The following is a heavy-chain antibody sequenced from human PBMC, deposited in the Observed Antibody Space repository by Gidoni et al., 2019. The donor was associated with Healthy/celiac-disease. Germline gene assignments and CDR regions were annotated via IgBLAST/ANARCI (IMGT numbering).Heavy chain of an antibody. CDR2: ISGSGGSK. CDR3: AQSYKATTGY. Sequence: EVQPLAPGGGLVQPGGSLRLSGAACGFTFSSYAMSWVRQAPGEGLGWVSAISGSGGSKYYAASVKGRLTISRDNSKNTLYLQMNSLGAEDTAVYYCAQSYKATTGYWGQGTLVTVSS. CDR1: GFTFSSYA. J-gene: IGHJ4*02. V-gene: IGHV3-23*01. D-gene: IGHD5-18*01.